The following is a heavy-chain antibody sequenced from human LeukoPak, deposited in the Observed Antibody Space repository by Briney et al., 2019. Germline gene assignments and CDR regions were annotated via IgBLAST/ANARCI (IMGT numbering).Heavy chain of an antibody. J-gene: IGHJ4*02. CDR2: IRYDGSNK. V-gene: IGHV3-30*02. CDR1: GFTFSSYG. Sequence: GGSLRLSCAASGFTFSSYGMHRVRQAPGKGLEWVAFIRYDGSNKYYADSVKGRFTISRDNAKNSLYLQMNSLRAEDTAVYYCASPKSGELGEFDYWGQGTLVTVSS. D-gene: IGHD3-16*01. CDR3: ASPKSGELGEFDY.